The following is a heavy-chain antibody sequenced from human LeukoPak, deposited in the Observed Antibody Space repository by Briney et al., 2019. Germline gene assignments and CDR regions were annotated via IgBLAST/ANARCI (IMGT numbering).Heavy chain of an antibody. D-gene: IGHD1-26*01. CDR3: ARVYGAYSGSYFGDY. V-gene: IGHV1-18*01. Sequence: GASVKVSCKASGYTFTSYGISWVRQAPGQGLEWMGWISAYSGNTNYAQKLQGRVTMTTDTSTSTAYMELRSLRSDDTAVYYCARVYGAYSGSYFGDYWGQGTLVTVSS. J-gene: IGHJ4*02. CDR1: GYTFTSYG. CDR2: ISAYSGNT.